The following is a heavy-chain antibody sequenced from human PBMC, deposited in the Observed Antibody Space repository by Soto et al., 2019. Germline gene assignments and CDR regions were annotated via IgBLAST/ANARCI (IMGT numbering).Heavy chain of an antibody. Sequence: ASPLALTCSVSGGSISSYFWSWIRQPPGKGLEYIGYIYYTGGTNYNSSLKSRVTISLDASKNQISLKLNSVTAADTAIYYCARSGLTFGGVVWGQGKQVTVS. CDR2: IYYTGGT. V-gene: IGHV4-59*01. J-gene: IGHJ4*02. CDR1: GGSISSYF. D-gene: IGHD3-16*01. CDR3: ARSGLTFGGVV.